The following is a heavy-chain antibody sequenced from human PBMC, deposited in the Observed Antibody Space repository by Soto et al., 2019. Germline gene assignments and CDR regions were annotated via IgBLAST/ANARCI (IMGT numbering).Heavy chain of an antibody. Sequence: QVQLVQSGAEVKKPGASVKVSCKASGYTFTSYYMHWVRQAPGQGLEWMGIMNPSGGSTSYAQKFQGRVTMTRDTSTSTVYMELSSLRSEDTAVYYCARDKEYYDSSGYASFDYWGQGTLVTFSS. CDR1: GYTFTSYY. J-gene: IGHJ4*02. V-gene: IGHV1-46*01. CDR3: ARDKEYYDSSGYASFDY. D-gene: IGHD3-22*01. CDR2: MNPSGGST.